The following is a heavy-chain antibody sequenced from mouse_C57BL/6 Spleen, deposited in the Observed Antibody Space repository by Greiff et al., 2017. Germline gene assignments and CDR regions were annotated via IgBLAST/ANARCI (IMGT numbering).Heavy chain of an antibody. D-gene: IGHD1-1*01. CDR1: GYAFSSSW. Sequence: VKLMESGPELVKPGASVKISCKASGYAFSSSWLNWVKQRPGKGLEWIGRIYPGDGDTNYNGTFKGKATLTADKSSSTAYMQLSSLTSEDSAVYFCARYQGTTVDYWGQGTTLTVSS. CDR3: ARYQGTTVDY. CDR2: IYPGDGDT. V-gene: IGHV1-82*01. J-gene: IGHJ2*01.